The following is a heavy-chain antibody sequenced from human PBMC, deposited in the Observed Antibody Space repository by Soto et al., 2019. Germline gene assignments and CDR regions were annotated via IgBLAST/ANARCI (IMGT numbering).Heavy chain of an antibody. V-gene: IGHV3-23*01. CDR3: AKPKDIVVMVGAHDAFDI. CDR1: GFTFSSYA. CDR2: ISGSGGST. Sequence: GGSLRLSCAASGFTFSSYAMSWVRQARGKGLEWVSAISGSGGSTYYADSVKGRFTISRDNSKNTPYLQMNSLRAEDTAVYYCAKPKDIVVMVGAHDAFDIWGQGTMVTV. J-gene: IGHJ3*02. D-gene: IGHD2-15*01.